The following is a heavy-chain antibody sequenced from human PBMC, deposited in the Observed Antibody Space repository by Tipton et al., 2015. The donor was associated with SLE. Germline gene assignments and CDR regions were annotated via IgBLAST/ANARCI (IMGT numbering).Heavy chain of an antibody. V-gene: IGHV4-39*07. J-gene: IGHJ5*02. CDR2: IYYSGT. CDR1: GASISSNNYY. CDR3: ARLHEYSYGLNWFDP. D-gene: IGHD5-18*01. Sequence: TLSLTCTVSGASISSNNYYWGWIRQPPGKGLEWIGSIYYSGTYYNPSLKSRVTISVDTSKDQFSLKLTSVTAADTAVYYCARLHEYSYGLNWFDPWGQGTLISVSS.